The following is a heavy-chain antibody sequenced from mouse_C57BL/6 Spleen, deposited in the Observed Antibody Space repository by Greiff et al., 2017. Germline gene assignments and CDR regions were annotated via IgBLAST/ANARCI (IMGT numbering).Heavy chain of an antibody. CDR3: AYYYGGDWFFAY. D-gene: IGHD1-1*02. CDR2: INPNNGGT. J-gene: IGHJ3*01. Sequence: EVQLQQSGPELVKPGASVKIPCKASGYTFTDYNMHWVKQSHGKSLEWIGDINPNNGGTIYNQKFKGKATLTVDTSSSTAYMELRSLTSEDTAVYYCAYYYGGDWFFAYWGQGTLVTVSA. V-gene: IGHV1-18*01. CDR1: GYTFTDYN.